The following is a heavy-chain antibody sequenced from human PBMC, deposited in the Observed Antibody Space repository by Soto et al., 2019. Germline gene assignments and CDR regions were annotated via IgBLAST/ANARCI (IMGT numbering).Heavy chain of an antibody. D-gene: IGHD2-15*01. CDR1: GFTFNYYG. CDR2: IEYNAKNR. V-gene: IGHV3-33*05. Sequence: QVQLVESGGGVVQPGTSLRLSCTASGFTFNYYGIHWVRQAPGTGLEWLALIEYNAKNRFYADSVKGRFSSSRDNSRNTVYLPVNGLRAADTAVYYCAREGDDYCSGTRCFHYYGLDVWGQGTTVIVSS. CDR3: AREGDDYCSGTRCFHYYGLDV. J-gene: IGHJ6*02.